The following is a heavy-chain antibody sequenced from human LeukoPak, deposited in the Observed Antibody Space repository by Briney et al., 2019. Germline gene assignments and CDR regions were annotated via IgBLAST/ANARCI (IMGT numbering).Heavy chain of an antibody. D-gene: IGHD2-8*02. CDR1: GGSISSANW. Sequence: PSETLSLTCAVSGGSISSANWWSWVRQPPGKGLEWIGEIYHSGSTNYNPSLKSRVTISVDTSKNQFSLKLISVTAADTAVYYRAREDTGGLDYWGQGTLVTVSS. CDR2: IYHSGST. CDR3: AREDTGGLDY. J-gene: IGHJ4*02. V-gene: IGHV4-4*02.